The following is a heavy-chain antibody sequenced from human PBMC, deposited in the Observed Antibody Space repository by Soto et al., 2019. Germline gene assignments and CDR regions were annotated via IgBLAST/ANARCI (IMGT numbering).Heavy chain of an antibody. CDR2: INPSGGST. D-gene: IGHD6-13*01. Sequence: QVQLVQSGAEVKKPGASVKVSCKASGYTFTSYYMHWVRQAPGQGLEWMGIINPSGGSTSYAQKFQGRVTMTRDTSTSTVYMELSSLRSEDTAVYYCARAVQQLTYYYYGMDVWGQGTTVTVSS. CDR1: GYTFTSYY. J-gene: IGHJ6*02. CDR3: ARAVQQLTYYYYGMDV. V-gene: IGHV1-46*01.